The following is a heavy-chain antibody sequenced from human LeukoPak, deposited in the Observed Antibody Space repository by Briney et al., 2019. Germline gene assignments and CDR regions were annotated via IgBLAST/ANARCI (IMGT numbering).Heavy chain of an antibody. CDR2: VSAANNP. J-gene: IGHJ4*02. CDR1: GYIFTGFY. D-gene: IGHD5-24*01. Sequence: ASVKVSCKASGYIFTGFYVHWMRQAPGQGLELLGWVSAANNPEYSRKFQGRVVITRDASATTSYLELNSLRSEDTAVYYCAMSVEMPPIPSFDYWGQGTLVTVSS. CDR3: AMSVEMPPIPSFDY. V-gene: IGHV1-3*01.